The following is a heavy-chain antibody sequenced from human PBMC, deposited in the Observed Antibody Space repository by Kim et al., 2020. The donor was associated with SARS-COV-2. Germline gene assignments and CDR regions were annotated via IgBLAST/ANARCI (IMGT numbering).Heavy chain of an antibody. CDR2: FDPEDGET. CDR3: ATGIRTFHYYDSSGYHPFDY. D-gene: IGHD3-22*01. Sequence: ASVKVSCKVSGYTLTELSMHWVRQAPGKGLEWMGGFDPEDGETIYAQKFQGRVTMTEDTSTDTAYMELSSLRSEDTAVYYCATGIRTFHYYDSSGYHPFDYWGQGTLVTVSS. CDR1: GYTLTELS. V-gene: IGHV1-24*01. J-gene: IGHJ4*02.